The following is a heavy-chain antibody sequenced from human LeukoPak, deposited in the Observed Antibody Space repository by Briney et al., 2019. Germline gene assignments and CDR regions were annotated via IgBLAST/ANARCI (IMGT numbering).Heavy chain of an antibody. CDR1: GGSISSGDYY. Sequence: SETLSLTCTVSGGSISSGDYYWSWIRQPPGKGLEWIGYIYYSGSTYYNPSLKSRITISVDTSKNQFSLKLSSVTAADTAVYYCARDRKQQLAPWGQGTLVTVSS. D-gene: IGHD6-13*01. V-gene: IGHV4-30-4*01. J-gene: IGHJ5*02. CDR2: IYYSGST. CDR3: ARDRKQQLAP.